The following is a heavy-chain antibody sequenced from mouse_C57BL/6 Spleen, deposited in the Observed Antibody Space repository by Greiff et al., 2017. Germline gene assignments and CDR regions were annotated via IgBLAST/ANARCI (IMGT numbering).Heavy chain of an antibody. Sequence: EVQRVESGGGLVKPGGSLKLSCAASGFTFSDYGMHWVRQAPEKGLEWVAYISSGSSTIYYADTVKGRFTISRDNAKNTLFLQMTSLRSEDTAMYYCARPDYDYDGAWFAYWGQGTLVTVSA. CDR2: ISSGSSTI. CDR1: GFTFSDYG. J-gene: IGHJ3*01. V-gene: IGHV5-17*01. CDR3: ARPDYDYDGAWFAY. D-gene: IGHD2-4*01.